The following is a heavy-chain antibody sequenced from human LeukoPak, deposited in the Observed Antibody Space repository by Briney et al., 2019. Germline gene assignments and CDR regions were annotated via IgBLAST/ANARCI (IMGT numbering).Heavy chain of an antibody. D-gene: IGHD3-3*01. CDR1: GYTFTGYY. V-gene: IGHV1-2*04. CDR3: ARAPKYYDFWSGYREYYFDY. Sequence: ASVKVSCKASGYTFTGYYMHWVRQAPGQGLEWMGWINPNSGGTNYAQKFQGWVTMTSDTSISTAYMELSRLRSDDTAVYYCARAPKYYDFWSGYREYYFDYWGQGTLVTVSS. CDR2: INPNSGGT. J-gene: IGHJ4*02.